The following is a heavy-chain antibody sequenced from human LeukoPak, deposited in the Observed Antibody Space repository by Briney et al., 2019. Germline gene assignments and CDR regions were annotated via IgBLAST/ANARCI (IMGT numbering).Heavy chain of an antibody. CDR2: ILPGGDTK. V-gene: IGHV3-23*01. D-gene: IGHD4-17*01. J-gene: IGHJ5*01. CDR3: AKDLTYGDGRWEFDS. CDR1: GFTFSDFV. Sequence: GGSLRLSCAASGFTFSDFVMAWVRQTPGKGLEWVSGILPGGDTKYYADSARGRFTISRGDSRDTLCLQMNSLRADDTAVYFCAKDLTYGDGRWEFDSWGQGTLVTVA.